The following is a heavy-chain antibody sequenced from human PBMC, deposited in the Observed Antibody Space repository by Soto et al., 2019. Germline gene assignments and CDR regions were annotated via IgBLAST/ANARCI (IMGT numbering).Heavy chain of an antibody. J-gene: IGHJ6*03. D-gene: IGHD2-8*01. CDR2: ISSSSSYI. Sequence: PGGSLRLSCAASGFTFSSYSMNWVRQAPGKGLEWVSSISSSSSYIYYADSVKGRFTISRDNAKNSLYLQMNSLRAEDTAVYYCASIDIVLMVYATDDVDYMDVWGKGTTVTVSS. CDR1: GFTFSSYS. V-gene: IGHV3-21*01. CDR3: ASIDIVLMVYATDDVDYMDV.